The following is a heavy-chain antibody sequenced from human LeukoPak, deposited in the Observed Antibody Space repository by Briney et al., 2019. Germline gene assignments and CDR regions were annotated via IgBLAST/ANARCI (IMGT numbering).Heavy chain of an antibody. D-gene: IGHD6-19*01. Sequence: PSETLSLTCTVSGASISSSNWWTWVRPPPGEALEWMGEIYHAGSTKYNPSLKSRLTISVDKSNNSFSLSLTSVTAADTAFYYCARSVAVTGQFDFWGQGTLVTVSS. J-gene: IGHJ4*02. V-gene: IGHV4-4*02. CDR3: ARSVAVTGQFDF. CDR2: IYHAGST. CDR1: GASISSSNW.